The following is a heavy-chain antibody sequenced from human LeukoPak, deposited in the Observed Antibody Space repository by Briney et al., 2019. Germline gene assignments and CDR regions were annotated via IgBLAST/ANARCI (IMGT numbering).Heavy chain of an antibody. D-gene: IGHD2-2*01. J-gene: IGHJ1*01. CDR1: GYTFTGYY. CDR2: INPNSGGT. V-gene: IGHV1-2*02. CDR3: ARDHCSSTSCYFYFQH. Sequence: ASVKVSCKASGYTFTGYYMHWVRQAPGQGLEGVGWINPNSGGTNYAQKFQGRVTMTRDTSISTAYMELSRLRSDDTAVYYCARDHCSSTSCYFYFQHWGQGTLVTVSS.